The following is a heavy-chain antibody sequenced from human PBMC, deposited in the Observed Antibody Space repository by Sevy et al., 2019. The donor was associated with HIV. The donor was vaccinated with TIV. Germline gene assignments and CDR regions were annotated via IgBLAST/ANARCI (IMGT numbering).Heavy chain of an antibody. D-gene: IGHD7-27*01. J-gene: IGHJ4*02. CDR3: ARSNWVTATVVFSKSYYFDY. CDR1: GDSFSSYF. CDR2: INTSGST. V-gene: IGHV4-4*07. Sequence: SETLSLTCTVSGDSFSSYFWAWIRQPAGKGLEWVGRINTSGSTNYNPSLKSRVTMSLDTSRSQFSLKVTSLMAADTAIYFCARSNWVTATVVFSKSYYFDYWGQGSLVTVSS.